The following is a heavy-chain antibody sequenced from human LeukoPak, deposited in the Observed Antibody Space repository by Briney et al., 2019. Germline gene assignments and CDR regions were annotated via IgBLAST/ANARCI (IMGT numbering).Heavy chain of an antibody. CDR2: IASDGSST. Sequence: GGSLRLSCAASGFTFSSYWMYWVRQAPGKGLVWVSRIASDGSSTTYADSVKGRFSISRDNAKNTLYLQMNSLRVEDTAVYYCARGRPHGNDYWGQGTLVTVSS. CDR1: GFTFSSYW. D-gene: IGHD4-23*01. CDR3: ARGRPHGNDY. J-gene: IGHJ4*02. V-gene: IGHV3-74*01.